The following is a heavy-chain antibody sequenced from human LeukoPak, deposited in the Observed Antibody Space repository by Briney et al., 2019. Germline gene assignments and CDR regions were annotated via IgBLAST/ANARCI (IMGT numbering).Heavy chain of an antibody. Sequence: GGALRLSRADSLFCLSDYVMNTVLQGPRTRLEWGSYISYNRNAIYYADSVNGRFTISRDNTKNSLYLQMNSLRDDDTAVFYCARIPKAVAYRGGFSYWGQGTLVTVSS. CDR3: ARIPKAVAYRGGFSY. V-gene: IGHV3-48*02. D-gene: IGHD6-19*01. CDR2: ISYNRNAI. CDR1: LFCLSDYV. J-gene: IGHJ4*02.